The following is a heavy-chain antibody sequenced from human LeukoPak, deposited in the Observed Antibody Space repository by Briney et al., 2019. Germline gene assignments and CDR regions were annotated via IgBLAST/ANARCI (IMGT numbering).Heavy chain of an antibody. D-gene: IGHD2-15*01. V-gene: IGHV4-59*12. CDR1: GGSISSYY. J-gene: IGHJ4*02. Sequence: SETLSLTCTVSGGSISSYYWSWIRQPPGKGLEWIGYIYYSGSTNYNPSLKSRVTISVDTSKNQFSLKLSSVTAADTAVYYCARGRYCSGGSCYSGHFDYWGQGTLVTASS. CDR2: IYYSGST. CDR3: ARGRYCSGGSCYSGHFDY.